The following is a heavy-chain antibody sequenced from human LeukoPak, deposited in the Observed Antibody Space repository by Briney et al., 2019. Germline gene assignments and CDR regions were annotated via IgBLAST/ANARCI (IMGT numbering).Heavy chain of an antibody. J-gene: IGHJ4*02. D-gene: IGHD2-15*01. CDR2: ISYDGSNK. CDR1: GFTFSSYA. Sequence: GRSLRLSCAASGFTFSSYAMHWVRQAPGKGLEWVAVISYDGSNKYYADSVKGRFTISRDNSKNTLYLQMNSLRAEDTAVYYRARGLGYCSGGSCSIPFLDYWGQGTLVTVSS. CDR3: ARGLGYCSGGSCSIPFLDY. V-gene: IGHV3-30-3*01.